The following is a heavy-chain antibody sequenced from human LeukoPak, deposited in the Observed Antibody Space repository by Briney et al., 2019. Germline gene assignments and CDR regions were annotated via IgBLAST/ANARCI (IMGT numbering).Heavy chain of an antibody. D-gene: IGHD3-9*01. CDR3: ARDGGHYDILTGYYSVGSRLFDP. Sequence: SETLSLTCTVSDDSITIYYWTWIRQPPGKGLEWIGYIDHTGITNYNPSLNSRVTISRDTSKNHFSLELSSVTAADTAVYYCARDGGHYDILTGYYSVGSRLFDPWGQGTLVTVSS. J-gene: IGHJ5*02. V-gene: IGHV4-59*12. CDR2: IDHTGIT. CDR1: DDSITIYY.